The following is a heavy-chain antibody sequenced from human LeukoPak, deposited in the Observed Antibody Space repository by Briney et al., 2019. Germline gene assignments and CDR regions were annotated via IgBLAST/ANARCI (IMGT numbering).Heavy chain of an antibody. CDR3: ASPEYYYDSSGYWCEYFEH. Sequence: PSETLSITCAVYGGSLSGDLWSCMGQPAGKGLEWIGGINHSGSTNYTPSLKSRVTISVDTSKTQFTLNLISVTAAGTAVYYCASPEYYYDSSGYWCEYFEHWGQGTLVTVSS. CDR1: GGSLSGDL. V-gene: IGHV4-34*01. J-gene: IGHJ1*01. D-gene: IGHD3-22*01. CDR2: INHSGST.